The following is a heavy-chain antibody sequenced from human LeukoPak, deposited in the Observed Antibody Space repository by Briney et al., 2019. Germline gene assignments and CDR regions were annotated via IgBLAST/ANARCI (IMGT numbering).Heavy chain of an antibody. D-gene: IGHD1-14*01. V-gene: IGHV4-59*11. CDR1: GGSISSHY. Sequence: PSETLSLTCTVSGGSISSHYWSWIRQPPGKGLEWIGYIYYSGSTNYNPSLKSRVTISVDMSKNKFSLKLSSVTATDTAVYYCARRGITGTTYYYYGMDVWGQGTTVTVSS. CDR2: IYYSGST. CDR3: ARRGITGTTYYYYGMDV. J-gene: IGHJ6*02.